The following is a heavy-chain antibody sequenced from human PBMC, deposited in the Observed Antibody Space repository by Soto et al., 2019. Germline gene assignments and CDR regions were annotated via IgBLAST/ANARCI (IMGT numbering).Heavy chain of an antibody. Sequence: PGGSLRLSSAASGFTFSNAWMSWVRQSPGKGLEWVGRIKSKTDGGTTDYAAPVKGRFTISRDDSKNTLDLQMNSLKTEDTAVYYCTTEQEDFDWSSDIWGQGTMVTVSS. CDR2: IKSKTDGGTT. J-gene: IGHJ3*02. CDR1: GFTFSNAW. D-gene: IGHD3-9*01. V-gene: IGHV3-15*01. CDR3: TTEQEDFDWSSDI.